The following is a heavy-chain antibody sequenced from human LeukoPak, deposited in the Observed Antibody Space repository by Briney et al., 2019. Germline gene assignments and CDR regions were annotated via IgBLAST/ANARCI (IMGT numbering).Heavy chain of an antibody. CDR3: ATGGWDRAVAERFFYFDF. CDR1: GFTFSSYE. D-gene: IGHD6-19*01. V-gene: IGHV3-48*03. CDR2: ITSGGSTM. Sequence: PGGSLRLSCAASGFTFSSYEMNGVRQAPGKGLEWISYITSGGSTMFYADSVKGRFTISRDNARNSLSLQMNSLRAEDTAVYYCATGGWDRAVAERFFYFDFWGQGTLVTVSS. J-gene: IGHJ4*02.